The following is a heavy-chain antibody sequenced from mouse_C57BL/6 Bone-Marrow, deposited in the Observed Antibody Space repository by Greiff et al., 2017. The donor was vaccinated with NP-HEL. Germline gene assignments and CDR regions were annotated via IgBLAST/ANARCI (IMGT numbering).Heavy chain of an antibody. V-gene: IGHV5-2*01. J-gene: IGHJ4*01. CDR1: EYEFPSHD. D-gene: IGHD2-4*01. CDR3: ARHDYVSYAMDY. Sequence: EVKLMESGGGLVQPGESLKLSCESNEYEFPSHDMSWVRKTPEKRLELVAAINSDGGSTYYPDTMERRFIISRDNTKKTLYLQMSSLRSEETALYYCARHDYVSYAMDYWGQGTSVTVSS. CDR2: INSDGGST.